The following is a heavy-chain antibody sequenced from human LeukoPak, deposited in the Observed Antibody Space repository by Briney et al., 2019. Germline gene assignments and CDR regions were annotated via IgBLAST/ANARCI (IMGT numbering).Heavy chain of an antibody. CDR2: ISYDGSNK. J-gene: IGHJ6*03. CDR1: GFTFSSYG. D-gene: IGHD2-15*01. V-gene: IGHV3-30*03. Sequence: GGSLRLSCAASGFTFSSYGMHWVRQAPGKGLEWVAVISYDGSNKYYADSVKGRFTISRDNSKNSLYLQMNSLRAEDTAVYYCARDGNCSGGSCYSGYYYYYMDVWGKGTTVTISS. CDR3: ARDGNCSGGSCYSGYYYYYMDV.